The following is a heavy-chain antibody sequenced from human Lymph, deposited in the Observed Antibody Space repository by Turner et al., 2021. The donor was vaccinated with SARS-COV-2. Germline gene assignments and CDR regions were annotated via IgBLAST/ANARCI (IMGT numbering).Heavy chain of an antibody. D-gene: IGHD2-2*01. CDR2: IIPILAIA. CDR3: ARDSPYCSSTRCEDP. CDR1: GGTFSSYA. J-gene: IGHJ5*02. V-gene: IGHV1-69*10. Sequence: QVQLVQSGAEVKKPGSSVKVSCKASGGTFSSYAITWVRQAPGQGLEWMGGIIPILAIANYAQKFQGRVTITADKSTSTADMELRRRRSEDTAVDYCARDSPYCSSTRCEDPWGQGTLVTVSS.